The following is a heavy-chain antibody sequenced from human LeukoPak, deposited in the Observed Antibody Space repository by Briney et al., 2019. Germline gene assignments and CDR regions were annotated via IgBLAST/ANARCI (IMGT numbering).Heavy chain of an antibody. D-gene: IGHD2-2*03. CDR1: GFTFSSFG. Sequence: GGSLRLSCVASGFTFSSFGMRWVRQAPGKGLEWVSAISGSGGTTYYADSVKGRFTISRDNAKNTLYLQMNSLRAEDTAVYYCARVDIVVVPAAMGLIYYYYYMDVWGKGTTVTISS. CDR2: ISGSGGTT. V-gene: IGHV3-23*01. J-gene: IGHJ6*03. CDR3: ARVDIVVVPAAMGLIYYYYYMDV.